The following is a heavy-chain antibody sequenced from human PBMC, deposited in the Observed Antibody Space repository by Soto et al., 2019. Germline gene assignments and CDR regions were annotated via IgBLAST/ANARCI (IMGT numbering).Heavy chain of an antibody. V-gene: IGHV1-24*01. J-gene: IGHJ6*02. CDR1: GYTLTELS. Sequence: GASVKVSCKVSGYTLTELSMHWVRQAPGKGLEWMGGFDPEDGETIYAQKLQGRVTMTTDTSTSTAYMELRSLRSDDTAVYYCARDRPTFGWELLQSSLGYYYGMDVWGQGTTVTVSS. CDR2: FDPEDGET. D-gene: IGHD1-26*01. CDR3: ARDRPTFGWELLQSSLGYYYGMDV.